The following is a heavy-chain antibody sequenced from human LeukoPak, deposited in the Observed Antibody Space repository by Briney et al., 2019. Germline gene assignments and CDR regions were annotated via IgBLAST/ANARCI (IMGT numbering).Heavy chain of an antibody. CDR1: GFTFSSYS. CDR2: ISSSSSTI. CDR3: ARNTYYDFWSGPLLTYYYYYGMDV. D-gene: IGHD3-3*01. J-gene: IGHJ6*02. Sequence: GGSLRPSCAASGFTFSSYSMNWVRQAPGKGLEWVSYISSSSSTIYYADSVKGRCTISRDNAKNSLYLQMNSLRAEDTAVYYCARNTYYDFWSGPLLTYYYYYGMDVWGQGTTVTVSS. V-gene: IGHV3-48*01.